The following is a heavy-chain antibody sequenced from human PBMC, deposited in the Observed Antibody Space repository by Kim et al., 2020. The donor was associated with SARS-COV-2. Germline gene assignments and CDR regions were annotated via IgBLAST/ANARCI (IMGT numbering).Heavy chain of an antibody. V-gene: IGHV4-34*01. J-gene: IGHJ6*03. Sequence: SETLSLTCAVYGGSFSGYYWSWIRQPPGKGLEWIGEINHSGSTNYNPSLKSRVTISVDTSKNQFSLKLSSVTAADTAVYYCARTVIKIQPRLSYYYYYLDVWGKGTPVTVSS. CDR2: INHSGST. CDR1: GGSFSGYY. D-gene: IGHD3-16*02. CDR3: ARTVIKIQPRLSYYYYYLDV.